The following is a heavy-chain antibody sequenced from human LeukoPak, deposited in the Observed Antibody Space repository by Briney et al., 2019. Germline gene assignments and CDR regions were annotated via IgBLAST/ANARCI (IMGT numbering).Heavy chain of an antibody. CDR1: GYSFTSYW. V-gene: IGHV5-51*01. D-gene: IGHD3-3*01. Sequence: GESLKISCKGSGYSFTSYWIGWVRQMPGKGLEWMGIIYPGDSDTRYSPSFQGQVTISADKSISTAYLQWSSLKASDTAMYYCARLFATRSYYDFWSGYYPYYFDYWGQGTLVTVSS. CDR3: ARLFATRSYYDFWSGYYPYYFDY. J-gene: IGHJ4*02. CDR2: IYPGDSDT.